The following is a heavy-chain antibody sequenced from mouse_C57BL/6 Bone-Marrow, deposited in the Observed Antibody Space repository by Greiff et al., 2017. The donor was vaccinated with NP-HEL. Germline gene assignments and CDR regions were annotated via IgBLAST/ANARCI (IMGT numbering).Heavy chain of an antibody. Sequence: EVKLMESGGDLVKPGGSLKLSCAASGFTFSSYGMSWVRQTPDKRLEWVATISSGGSYTYYPDSVKGRFTISRDNAKNTLYLQMSSLTSEDTAMYYCARRGNWDEGYAMDYWGQGTSVTVSS. V-gene: IGHV5-6*02. J-gene: IGHJ4*01. CDR3: ARRGNWDEGYAMDY. D-gene: IGHD4-1*01. CDR2: ISSGGSYT. CDR1: GFTFSSYG.